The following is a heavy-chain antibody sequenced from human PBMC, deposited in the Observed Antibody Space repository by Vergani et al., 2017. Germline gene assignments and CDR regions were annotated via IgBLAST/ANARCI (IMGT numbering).Heavy chain of an antibody. CDR1: GFPLSNYD. V-gene: IGHV3-30*02. Sequence: QVQLVESGGGVVQRGGSLRLSCATSGFPLSNYDMQWIRQGPGKGLEFVAFIQFDGSNQYYADSGKGRFTLSRDFSKNTLYLQMNSLRTDDTATYYCAKHFRGWGIDYWGQGTQVIVSS. J-gene: IGHJ4*02. CDR2: IQFDGSNQ. D-gene: IGHD3-16*01. CDR3: AKHFRGWGIDY.